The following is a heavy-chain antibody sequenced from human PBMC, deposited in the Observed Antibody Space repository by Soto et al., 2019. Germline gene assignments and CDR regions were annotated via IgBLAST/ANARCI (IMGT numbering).Heavy chain of an antibody. Sequence: SETLSLTCTVSGGSNSSGDYYWSWIRQPPGKGLEWIGYIYYSGSTYYNPSLKSRVTISVDTSKNQFSLKLSSVTAADTAVYYCARAERMGGSYYYGMDVWGQGTTVTVSS. V-gene: IGHV4-30-4*01. CDR3: ARAERMGGSYYYGMDV. CDR2: IYYSGST. D-gene: IGHD2-15*01. CDR1: GGSNSSGDYY. J-gene: IGHJ6*02.